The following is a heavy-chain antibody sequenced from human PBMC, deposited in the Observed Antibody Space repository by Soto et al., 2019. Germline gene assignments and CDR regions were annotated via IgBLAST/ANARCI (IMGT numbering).Heavy chain of an antibody. CDR3: ARRGSSSWYGY. CDR2: IYYSGST. V-gene: IGHV4-39*01. J-gene: IGHJ4*02. CDR1: GGSISSSSYY. D-gene: IGHD6-13*01. Sequence: QLQLQESGPGLVKPSETLSLTCTVSGGSISSSSYYWGWIRQPPGKGLEWIGSIYYSGSTYYNPSLKSRVTISVATSKTQCSLKLSSVTAADPAVYYCARRGSSSWYGYWGQGTLVTVSS.